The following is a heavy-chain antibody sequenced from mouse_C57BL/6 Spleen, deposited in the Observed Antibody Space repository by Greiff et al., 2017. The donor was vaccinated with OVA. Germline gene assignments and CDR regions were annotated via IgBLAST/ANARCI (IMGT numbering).Heavy chain of an antibody. CDR1: GYAFSSSW. D-gene: IGHD2-4*01. CDR3: ARDDDDCFGY. Sequence: VQLQQSGPELVKPGASVKISCTASGYAFSSSWMNWVKQRPGKGLEWIGRIYPGDGDTNYNGKFKGKATLTADKSSSTAYMQLSSLTSEDSAVYSCARDDDDCFGYWGQGTTLTVSS. V-gene: IGHV1-82*01. CDR2: IYPGDGDT. J-gene: IGHJ2*01.